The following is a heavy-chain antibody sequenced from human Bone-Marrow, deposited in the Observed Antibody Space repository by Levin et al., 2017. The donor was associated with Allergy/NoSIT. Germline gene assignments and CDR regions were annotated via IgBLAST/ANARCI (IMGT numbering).Heavy chain of an antibody. D-gene: IGHD5-18*01. Sequence: ASVKVSCKASGYTFTGYYMHWVRQAPGQGLEWMGWINPNSGGTNYAQKFQGRVTMTRDTSISTAYMELSRLRSDDTAVYYCARAVDTAMDEVADEPVEYYYYYYGMDVWGQGTTVTVSS. CDR1: GYTFTGYY. CDR2: INPNSGGT. J-gene: IGHJ6*02. V-gene: IGHV1-2*02. CDR3: ARAVDTAMDEVADEPVEYYYYYYGMDV.